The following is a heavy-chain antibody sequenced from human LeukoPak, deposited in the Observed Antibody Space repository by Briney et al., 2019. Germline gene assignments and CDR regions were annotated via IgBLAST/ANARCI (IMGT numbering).Heavy chain of an antibody. J-gene: IGHJ4*02. CDR2: IYYSGST. D-gene: IGHD3-3*01. CDR1: GGSISSYY. Sequence: SETLSLTCTVSGGSISSYYWSWIRQPPGKGLEWIGYIYYSGSTNYNPSLKSRVTISVDTSKNQFSLKLSSVTAADTAVYYCASASVTNYDFWSGPFDYWGQGTLVTVSS. CDR3: ASASVTNYDFWSGPFDY. V-gene: IGHV4-59*01.